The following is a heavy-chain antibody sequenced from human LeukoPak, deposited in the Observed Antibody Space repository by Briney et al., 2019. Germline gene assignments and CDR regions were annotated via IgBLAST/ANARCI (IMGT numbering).Heavy chain of an antibody. CDR2: IGYDGSNK. CDR1: GFTFSSYG. J-gene: IGHJ4*02. CDR3: ARDRPELLLWFGELLSNFDY. V-gene: IGHV3-33*01. D-gene: IGHD3-10*01. Sequence: PGGSLRLSCAASGFTFSSYGMHWVRQAPGKGLEWVAVIGYDGSNKYYADSVKGRFTISRDNSKNTLYLQMNSLRAEDTAVYYCARDRPELLLWFGELLSNFDYWGQGTLVTVSS.